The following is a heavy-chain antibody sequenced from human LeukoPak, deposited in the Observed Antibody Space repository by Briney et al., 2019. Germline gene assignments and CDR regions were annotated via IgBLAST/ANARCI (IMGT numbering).Heavy chain of an antibody. Sequence: PGGSLRLSCEASGFTFSGYSMNWVRQTPGKGLEWVSYISTSSDIKYYADSVKGRSTISRDNAKNSLYLQMNSLRAEDTAVYYCARQAAGGAFSGYWGRGTLVTVSS. CDR2: ISTSSDIK. V-gene: IGHV3-48*01. CDR1: GFTFSGYS. CDR3: ARQAAGGAFSGY. D-gene: IGHD3-3*02. J-gene: IGHJ4*02.